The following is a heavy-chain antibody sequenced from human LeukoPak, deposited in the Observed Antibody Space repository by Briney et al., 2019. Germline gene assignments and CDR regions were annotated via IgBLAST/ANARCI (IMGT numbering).Heavy chain of an antibody. CDR3: ARDRDWAGYSYGFYY. Sequence: SXXAXGGTFXXXAMSXXRQAPGQGLEWMGGIIPIFGTANYAQKFQGRVTITADESTSTAYMELSSLRSEDTAVYYCARDRDWAGYSYGFYYWGQGTLVTVSS. CDR1: GGTFXXXA. D-gene: IGHD5-18*01. CDR2: IIPIFGTA. V-gene: IGHV1-69*01. J-gene: IGHJ4*02.